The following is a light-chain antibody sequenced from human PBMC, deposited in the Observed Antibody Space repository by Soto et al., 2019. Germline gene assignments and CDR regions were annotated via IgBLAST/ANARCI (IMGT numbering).Light chain of an antibody. CDR1: QSLLHSNAYNY. J-gene: IGKJ2*01. CDR3: MQALQTPPYT. CDR2: WGS. Sequence: DIVMTQSPLSLPVTPGEPASISCRSSQSLLHSNAYNYLDWYLQKPGQSPQLLIYWGSNRASGVPDRFSGSGSGTDFTLKIIRVEAEDVGVYYCMQALQTPPYTFGQGTKLEIK. V-gene: IGKV2-28*01.